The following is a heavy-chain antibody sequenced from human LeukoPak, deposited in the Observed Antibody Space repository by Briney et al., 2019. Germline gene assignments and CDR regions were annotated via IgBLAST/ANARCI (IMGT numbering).Heavy chain of an antibody. D-gene: IGHD3-10*01. CDR3: AKYDSGSLLL. V-gene: IGHV4-4*07. Sequence: SETLSLTCTVSGGSIRGYFWSWIRQPAGKGLEWIRRIYTSGSTDYNPSLKSRVTMSVDTSQNRFFLKLTSVTAADTAAYYCAKYDSGSLLLWGQGTLVTVSS. CDR2: IYTSGST. CDR1: GGSIRGYF. J-gene: IGHJ4*02.